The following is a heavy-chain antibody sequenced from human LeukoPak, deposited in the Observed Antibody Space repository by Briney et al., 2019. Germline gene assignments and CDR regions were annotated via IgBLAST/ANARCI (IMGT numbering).Heavy chain of an antibody. Sequence: KASETLSLTCAVSDGSISSGYWWSWVRQPPGKGLEWIGEIYHSGTTNYNPSLKSRVTMSVDKSKNQFSLKLSSVTAADTAVYYCAGANINYYYYMDVWGKGTTVTVSS. J-gene: IGHJ6*03. CDR3: AGANINYYYYMDV. D-gene: IGHD2/OR15-2a*01. V-gene: IGHV4-4*02. CDR2: IYHSGTT. CDR1: DGSISSGYW.